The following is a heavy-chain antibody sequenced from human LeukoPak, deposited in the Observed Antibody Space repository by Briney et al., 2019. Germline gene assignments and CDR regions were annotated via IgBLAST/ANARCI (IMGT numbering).Heavy chain of an antibody. J-gene: IGHJ4*02. D-gene: IGHD6-19*01. V-gene: IGHV4-39*07. CDR1: GGSISSSSYY. Sequence: SETLSLTCTVSGGSISSSSYYWGWIRQPPGKGLEWIGSVYYSGSTYYNPSLKSRVTISVDTSKNQFSLKLSSVTAADTAVYYCGGRPIAVAGNFDYWGQGTLVTVSS. CDR3: GGRPIAVAGNFDY. CDR2: VYYSGST.